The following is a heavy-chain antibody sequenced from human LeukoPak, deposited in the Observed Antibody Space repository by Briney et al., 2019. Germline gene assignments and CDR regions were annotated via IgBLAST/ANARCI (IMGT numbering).Heavy chain of an antibody. Sequence: GASVKVSCKASGYTFTSYDIIWLRQATGQGLEWTGWMNPNNGNTGYVQKLQGRLTMTRDTSISTAYMELSSLRSEDTAVYYCARDLVDNACDFWGQGTLVTVSS. J-gene: IGHJ4*02. CDR1: GYTFTSYD. CDR3: ARDLVDNACDF. V-gene: IGHV1-8*02. D-gene: IGHD2-8*01. CDR2: MNPNNGNT.